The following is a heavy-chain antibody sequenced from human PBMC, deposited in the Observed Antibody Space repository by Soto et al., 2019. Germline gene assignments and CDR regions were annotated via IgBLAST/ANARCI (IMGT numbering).Heavy chain of an antibody. J-gene: IGHJ4*02. CDR1: GGSISSYY. CDR2: IYYSGST. D-gene: IGHD7-27*01. Sequence: SETLSLTCTVSGGSISSYYWSWIRQPPGKGLEWIGYIYYSGSTNYNPSLKSRVTISVDTSKNQFSLKLSSVTAADTAVYYCARFRDQTGAFDYWGQGTLVTVSS. CDR3: ARFRDQTGAFDY. V-gene: IGHV4-59*01.